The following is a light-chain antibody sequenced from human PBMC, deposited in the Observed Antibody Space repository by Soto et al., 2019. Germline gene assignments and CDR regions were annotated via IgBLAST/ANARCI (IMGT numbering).Light chain of an antibody. CDR3: QQYNTYSPWA. V-gene: IGKV1-5*01. J-gene: IGKJ1*01. CDR1: QSISSY. CDR2: DAS. Sequence: DVQMTQSPSSLSTSKGNIVTITRRESQSISSYLNWYQQKPGKAPKFLIYDASSLQSGVPSRFSGSGSGTEFTLTISSLQPDDFATYYCQQYNTYSPWAFGQGTKVDIK.